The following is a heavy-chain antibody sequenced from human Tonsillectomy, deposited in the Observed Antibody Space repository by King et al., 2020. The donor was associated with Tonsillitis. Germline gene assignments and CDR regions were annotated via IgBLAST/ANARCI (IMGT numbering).Heavy chain of an antibody. D-gene: IGHD3-10*01. J-gene: IGHJ4*02. CDR2: IYYSGST. V-gene: IGHV4-34*01. CDR3: ARESGGYFDY. CDR1: GGSFSDHF. Sequence: VQLQQWGAGLLKPSETLSLTCAVYGGSFSDHFWSWIPQPPGRRLEWIGEIYYSGSTNYNPSLKSRVTISLERSKNHFPLKLNSVTAADTAVYYCARESGGYFDYWGQGTLVTVSS.